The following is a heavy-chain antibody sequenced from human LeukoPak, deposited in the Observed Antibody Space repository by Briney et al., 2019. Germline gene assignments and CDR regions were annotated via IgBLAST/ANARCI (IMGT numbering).Heavy chain of an antibody. CDR1: GGSISFNN. J-gene: IGHJ4*02. Sequence: SETLSLTCTVSGGSISFNNWNWIRQPPGKGLEWIGYIYYSGKTYYNPSLKSRVTISVDTSKNQFSLKLSSVTAADTAVYYCARANPTSSWQGEFDYWGQGTLVTVSS. D-gene: IGHD6-13*01. CDR3: ARANPTSSWQGEFDY. CDR2: IYYSGKT. V-gene: IGHV4-30-4*08.